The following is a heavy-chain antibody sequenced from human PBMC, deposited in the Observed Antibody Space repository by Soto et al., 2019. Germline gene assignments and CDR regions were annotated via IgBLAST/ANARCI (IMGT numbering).Heavy chain of an antibody. CDR1: GGSVSSGSYY. V-gene: IGHV4-61*01. D-gene: IGHD2-2*01. J-gene: IGHJ6*02. CDR2: IYYSGST. Sequence: PSETLSLTCTVSGGSVSSGSYYWSWIRQPPGKGLEWIGYIYYSGSTNYNPSLKSRVTISVDTSKNQFSLKLSSVTAADTAVYYCARVVYCSSTSYYGEDYYGMDVWGQGTTVTVSS. CDR3: ARVVYCSSTSYYGEDYYGMDV.